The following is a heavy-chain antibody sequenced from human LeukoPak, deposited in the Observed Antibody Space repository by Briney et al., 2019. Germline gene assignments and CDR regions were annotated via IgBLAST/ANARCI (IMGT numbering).Heavy chain of an antibody. CDR1: GYTFATYW. Sequence: KAGESLKISCKGSGYTFATYWIGWVHQMPGKGLEWMGIIYPGDSRTTYSPSFQGQVTISADKSIRTAYLQWNSLKASDTAIYYCVRHLSDITSCPNYWGPGTLITVAS. D-gene: IGHD2-2*01. J-gene: IGHJ4*02. CDR3: VRHLSDITSCPNY. CDR2: IYPGDSRT. V-gene: IGHV5-51*07.